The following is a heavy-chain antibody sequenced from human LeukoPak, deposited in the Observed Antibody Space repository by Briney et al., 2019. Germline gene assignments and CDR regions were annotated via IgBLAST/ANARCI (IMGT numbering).Heavy chain of an antibody. D-gene: IGHD4-17*01. CDR1: GGSISSGGYS. Sequence: SQTLSLTCAVSGGSISSGGYSWSWIRHPPGKGLEWIGYIYYSGSTYYNPSLKSRVTISVDTSKNQFSLKLSSVTAADTAVYYCAREDYGDNYFDYWGQGTLVTVSS. V-gene: IGHV4-30-4*07. J-gene: IGHJ4*02. CDR3: AREDYGDNYFDY. CDR2: IYYSGST.